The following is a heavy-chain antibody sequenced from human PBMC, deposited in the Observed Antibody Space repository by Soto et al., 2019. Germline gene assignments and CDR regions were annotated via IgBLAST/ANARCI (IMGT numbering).Heavy chain of an antibody. V-gene: IGHV3-20*04. J-gene: IGHJ6*02. CDR2: INWNGGST. CDR1: GFTFDDYG. CDR3: ARDPGYYYGMDV. Sequence: GGSLRLCCAASGFTFDDYGMSWVRQAPGKGLEWVSGINWNGGSTGYADSVKGRFTISRDNAKNSLYLQMNSLRAEDTALYYCARDPGYYYGMDVWGQGTTVTVSS.